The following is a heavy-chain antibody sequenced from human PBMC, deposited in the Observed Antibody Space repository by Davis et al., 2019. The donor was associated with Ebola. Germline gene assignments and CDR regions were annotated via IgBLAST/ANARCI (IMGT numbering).Heavy chain of an antibody. J-gene: IGHJ4*02. V-gene: IGHV4-59*08. CDR3: ARHASQRSIFDY. D-gene: IGHD3-16*01. Sequence: MPGGSLRLSCTVSGGSIRNYYWSWIRQPPGKGLEWIGYIYYSGSTNYNPSLKSRVTISVDTSKNQFFLKLSSVTAADTAVYFCARHASQRSIFDYWGQGTLVTVSS. CDR2: IYYSGST. CDR1: GGSIRNYY.